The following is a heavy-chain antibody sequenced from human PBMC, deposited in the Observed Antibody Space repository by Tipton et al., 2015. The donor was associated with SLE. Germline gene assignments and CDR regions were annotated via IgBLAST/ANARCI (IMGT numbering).Heavy chain of an antibody. J-gene: IGHJ4*02. Sequence: TLSLTCTVFGGSISSSTYYWGWIRQSPGKGLDWIGSVSYTGSTFYNPSLKSRVTMSVDTSKNQFSLNLRSVTASDAAVYYCASGGGNYYFDFWGQGTRVTVSS. D-gene: IGHD3-16*01. CDR1: GGSISSSTYY. V-gene: IGHV4-39*01. CDR2: VSYTGST. CDR3: ASGGGNYYFDF.